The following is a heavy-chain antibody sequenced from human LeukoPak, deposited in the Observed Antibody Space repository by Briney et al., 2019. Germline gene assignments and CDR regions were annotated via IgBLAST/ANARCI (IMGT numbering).Heavy chain of an antibody. CDR1: GFTFSSYE. V-gene: IGHV3-48*03. Sequence: PGGSLRLSCAASGFTFSSYEMNWVRQAPGKGLECLSYISGSGSTIYYADSVKGRFTISRDNAKNSLYLQMNSLRAEDTAVYYCARDQSTVGGPGYLDSWGQGTLVTVSS. CDR3: ARDQSTVGGPGYLDS. CDR2: ISGSGSTI. J-gene: IGHJ4*02. D-gene: IGHD4-11*01.